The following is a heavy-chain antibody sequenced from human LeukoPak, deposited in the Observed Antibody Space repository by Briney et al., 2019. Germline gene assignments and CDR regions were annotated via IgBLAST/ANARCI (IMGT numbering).Heavy chain of an antibody. CDR2: IFPDDSDT. V-gene: IGHV5-51*01. D-gene: IGHD6-13*01. Sequence: GESLKISCKGSGYKFSNYWIAWVRQMPGKGLEWMGIIFPDDSDTRYSPSFQGQVTISADKSINMAYLQWSRLNASDTAMYYCARHLGYSSSWPLGDYWGQGTLVTVSS. CDR3: ARHLGYSSSWPLGDY. J-gene: IGHJ4*02. CDR1: GYKFSNYW.